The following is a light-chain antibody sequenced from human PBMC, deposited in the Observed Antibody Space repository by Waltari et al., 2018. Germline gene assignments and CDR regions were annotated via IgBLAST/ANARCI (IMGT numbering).Light chain of an antibody. V-gene: IGKV1-8*01. J-gene: IGKJ1*01. CDR2: AES. CDR1: QDIRTY. CDR3: QQYYAFPRT. Sequence: AIRVTQSPSSLSASTGDRVTITCRASQDIRTYLGWYQQKPGKAPKLLLYAESILQSGVPSRFSGSGSGTDFALHIQNLQSEDFATYYCQQYYAFPRTFGQGTRVEV.